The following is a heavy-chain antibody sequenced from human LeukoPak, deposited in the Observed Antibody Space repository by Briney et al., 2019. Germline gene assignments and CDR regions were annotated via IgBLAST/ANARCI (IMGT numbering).Heavy chain of an antibody. J-gene: IGHJ5*02. CDR1: GFTLSGHW. CDR2: NKYDGSES. V-gene: IGHV3-74*01. Sequence: GGSLRLSCAASGFTLSGHWMHWFRQPPGKGLAWVSRNKYDGSESYYADSVKGRFTISRDNAKNTLYLQMNSLRVEDAAVYYCAKSDWFDPWGQGTLVTVSS. CDR3: AKSDWFDP.